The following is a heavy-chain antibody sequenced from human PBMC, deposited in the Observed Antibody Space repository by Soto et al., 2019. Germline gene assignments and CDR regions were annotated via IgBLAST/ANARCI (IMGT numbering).Heavy chain of an antibody. D-gene: IGHD2-21*01. V-gene: IGHV3-23*01. J-gene: IGHJ5*02. Sequence: EVQLLESGGGLVQPGGSLRLSCAASGFTFNTYAMSWVRQAPGKGLEWVSAISGSGGSTYYADSVKGRFTISRDNSKNTLCLQMNSLRAEDTAVYYCAKAPYGGGWFDPWGQGTLVTVSS. CDR1: GFTFNTYA. CDR3: AKAPYGGGWFDP. CDR2: ISGSGGST.